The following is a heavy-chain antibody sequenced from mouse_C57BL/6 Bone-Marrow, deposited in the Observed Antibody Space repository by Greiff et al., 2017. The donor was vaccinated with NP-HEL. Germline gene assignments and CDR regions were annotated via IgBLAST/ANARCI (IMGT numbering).Heavy chain of an antibody. V-gene: IGHV1-42*01. CDR2: INPSTGGT. J-gene: IGHJ3*01. CDR1: GYSFTGYY. Sequence: VQLQQSGPELVKPGASVKISCKASGYSFTGYYMNWVKQSPEKSLEWIGEINPSTGGTTYNQKFKAKATLTVDKSSSTAYMQLKSLTSEDSAVYYCARWMAWFAYWGQGTLVTVSA. D-gene: IGHD2-3*01. CDR3: ARWMAWFAY.